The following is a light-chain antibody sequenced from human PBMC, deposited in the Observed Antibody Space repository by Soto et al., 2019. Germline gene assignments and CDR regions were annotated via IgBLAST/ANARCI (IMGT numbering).Light chain of an antibody. J-gene: IGLJ2*01. CDR3: SSYAGSNNVV. CDR2: EVS. V-gene: IGLV2-8*01. Sequence: QSVLTQPPSASGSPGQSVTISCTGTSSVVGGYNYVSWYQQHPGKAPKLMIYEVSKRPSGVPDRFSSSKSGNTASLTVSGLQAEDEADYYCSSYAGSNNVVFGGGTKVTVL. CDR1: SSVVGGYNY.